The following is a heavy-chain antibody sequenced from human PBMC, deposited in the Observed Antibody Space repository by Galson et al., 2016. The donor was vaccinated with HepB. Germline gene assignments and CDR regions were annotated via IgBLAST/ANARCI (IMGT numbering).Heavy chain of an antibody. CDR1: GFSFSERS. D-gene: IGHD4-17*01. J-gene: IGHJ6*02. CDR3: ARDQDYNDFIYYGMDV. CDR2: INPHNGGT. Sequence: SVKVSCKASGFSFSERSVYWMRQAPGQGLQLMGRINPHNGGTNSAEKFGGRLTITRDTSITTVYMELSRLTSDDTAVYYCARDQDYNDFIYYGMDVWGQGTTVTVSS. V-gene: IGHV1-2*06.